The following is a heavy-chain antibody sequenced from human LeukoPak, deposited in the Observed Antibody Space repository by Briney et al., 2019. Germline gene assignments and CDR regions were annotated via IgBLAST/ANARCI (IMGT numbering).Heavy chain of an antibody. Sequence: GGCLRLSCAASGFTFSTYTMNCGRQTPGKGLEWVSSISTSSRAIYYADSVKARFTISRDNAKNSLYLQMNSLRAEDTAVYYCARPSNYHRPGNYFPFDYWGQGTLVTVSS. D-gene: IGHD5-24*01. CDR3: ARPSNYHRPGNYFPFDY. V-gene: IGHV3-21*01. J-gene: IGHJ4*02. CDR2: ISTSSRAI. CDR1: GFTFSTYT.